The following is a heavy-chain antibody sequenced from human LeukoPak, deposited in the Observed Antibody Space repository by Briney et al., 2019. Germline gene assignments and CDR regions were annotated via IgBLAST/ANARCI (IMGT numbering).Heavy chain of an antibody. CDR3: VLRGAVAAADF. CDR2: ISSSGSPI. D-gene: IGHD6-19*01. V-gene: IGHV3-48*03. Sequence: GGSLRLSCAASGFTFSSYEMNWVRQPPGKGLEWVSYISSSGSPIYYADSVEGRFTISRDNAKNSLYLQMDSLRAEDTAVYYCVLRGAVAAADFWGQGTLVTVSS. J-gene: IGHJ4*02. CDR1: GFTFSSYE.